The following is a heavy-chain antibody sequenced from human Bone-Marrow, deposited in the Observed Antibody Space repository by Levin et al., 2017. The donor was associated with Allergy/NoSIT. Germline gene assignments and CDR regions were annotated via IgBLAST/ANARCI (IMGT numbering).Heavy chain of an antibody. Sequence: QTGGSLRLSCAASGFIFSNYAMNWVRQAPGKGLEWVSQISGSGGNTHYADSVKGRFTFSRDNSKNTLYLQMNSLRAEDTAVYYCAGYDTSAYHSPGDYWGQGTLVTVSS. CDR3: AGYDTSAYHSPGDY. D-gene: IGHD3-22*01. V-gene: IGHV3-23*01. CDR1: GFIFSNYA. CDR2: ISGSGGNT. J-gene: IGHJ4*02.